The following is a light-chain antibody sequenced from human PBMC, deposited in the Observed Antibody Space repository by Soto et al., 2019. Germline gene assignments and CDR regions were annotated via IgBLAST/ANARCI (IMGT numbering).Light chain of an antibody. J-gene: IGLJ2*01. V-gene: IGLV4-69*01. CDR2: LNSDGSH. CDR1: SGHSTYA. Sequence: QPVLTQSPSASASLGASVKLTCTLSSGHSTYAIAWHQQQPKKGPRYLMKLNSDGSHSKGDGIPDRFSGSSSGAERHLTISSLQSEDEADYYCQTWGTAIHDVVFGGGTKLTVL. CDR3: QTWGTAIHDVV.